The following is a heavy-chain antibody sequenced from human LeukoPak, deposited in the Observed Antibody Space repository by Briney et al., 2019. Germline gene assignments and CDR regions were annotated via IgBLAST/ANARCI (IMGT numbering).Heavy chain of an antibody. CDR2: ISYDGSNK. V-gene: IGHV3-30-3*01. D-gene: IGHD6-19*01. J-gene: IGHJ4*02. CDR3: ARGSGIAVAGTSSPFDY. CDR1: GFTFSSYA. Sequence: GRSLRLSCAASGFTFSSYAMHWVRQAPGKGLEWAAVISYDGSNKYYADSVKGRFTISRDNSKNTLYLQMNSLRAEDTAVYYCARGSGIAVAGTSSPFDYWGQGTLVTVSS.